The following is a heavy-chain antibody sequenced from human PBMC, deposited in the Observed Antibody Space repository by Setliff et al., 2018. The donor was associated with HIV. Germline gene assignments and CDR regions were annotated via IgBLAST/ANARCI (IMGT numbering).Heavy chain of an antibody. Sequence: SVKVSCKASGGIFSSYALSWVRQAPGQGLEWMGGIIPILGSIDYAQKFQGRLSITADESTGTAYMELSSLRFEDTAMYYCATSSRIYYYSYMDVWGKGTTVTVSS. CDR1: GGIFSSYA. J-gene: IGHJ6*03. D-gene: IGHD2-2*01. CDR2: IIPILGSI. V-gene: IGHV1-69*13. CDR3: ATSSRIYYYSYMDV.